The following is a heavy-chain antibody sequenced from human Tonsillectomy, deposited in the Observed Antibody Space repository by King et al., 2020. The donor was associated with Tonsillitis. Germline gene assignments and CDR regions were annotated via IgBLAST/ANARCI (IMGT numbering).Heavy chain of an antibody. D-gene: IGHD1-26*01. V-gene: IGHV4-59*01. CDR2: IYYSGST. Sequence: VQLQESGPGLVKPSETLSLTCTVSGGSISSSFWSWIRQPPGKGLEWIGYIYYSGSTNYNPSLKSRVIISLDTSKNQFSLKLSSVPAADTAVYYCARGEVGWFDPWGQGTLVTVSS. J-gene: IGHJ5*02. CDR1: GGSISSSF. CDR3: ARGEVGWFDP.